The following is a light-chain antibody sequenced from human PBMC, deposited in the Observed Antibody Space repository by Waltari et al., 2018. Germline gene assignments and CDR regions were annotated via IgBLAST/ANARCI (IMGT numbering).Light chain of an antibody. CDR1: QSVDNF. Sequence: EIVLTQSPATLSLSPGERAIFSCRASQSVDNFLAWYQQRPGQAPRLLIYDASKRATGIPARFSVSGSGTDFTLTISSLEPEDFAVYYCQQRTNWLFGPGTKVEI. V-gene: IGKV3-11*01. CDR3: QQRTNWL. J-gene: IGKJ3*01. CDR2: DAS.